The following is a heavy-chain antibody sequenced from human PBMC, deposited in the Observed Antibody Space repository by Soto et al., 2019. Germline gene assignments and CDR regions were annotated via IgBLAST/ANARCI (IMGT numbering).Heavy chain of an antibody. D-gene: IGHD3-10*01. CDR1: GFTVSNNY. V-gene: IGHV3-53*01. CDR3: ARGPGGGGY. J-gene: IGHJ4*02. Sequence: EVQLVESGGGLIQPGGSLRLSCAVSGFTVSNNYMSWVRQAPGKGLEGVSVIYSGGYTAYGDSVKGRFTISRDNSKNTLVIKMNTRGPAATAVYSCARGPGGGGYWGQGTLVTVSS. CDR2: IYSGGYT.